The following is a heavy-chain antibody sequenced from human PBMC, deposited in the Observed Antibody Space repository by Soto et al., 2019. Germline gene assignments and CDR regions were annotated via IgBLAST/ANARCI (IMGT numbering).Heavy chain of an antibody. V-gene: IGHV3-33*06. CDR3: AKDVSPYSSSWSYFDY. D-gene: IGHD6-13*01. CDR2: IWYDGSNK. CDR1: GFTFSSYG. J-gene: IGHJ4*01. Sequence: GGSLRLSCAASGFTFSSYGMHWVRQAPGKGLEWVAVIWYDGSNKYYADSVKGRFTISRDNSKNTLYLQMNSLRAEDTAVYYCAKDVSPYSSSWSYFDYWGHGTLVTVSS.